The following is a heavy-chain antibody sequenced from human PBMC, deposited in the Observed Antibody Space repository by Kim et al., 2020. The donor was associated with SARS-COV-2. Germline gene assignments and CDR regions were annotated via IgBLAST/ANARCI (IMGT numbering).Heavy chain of an antibody. D-gene: IGHD3-3*01. CDR2: IKSKTDGGTT. Sequence: GGSLRLSCAASGFTFSNAWMSWVRQAPGKGLEWVGRIKSKTDGGTTDYAAPVKGRFTISRDDSKNTLYLQMNSLKTEDTAVYYCTTDRVESITIFGVVIDDYYYGMDVWGQGTTVTVSS. J-gene: IGHJ6*02. CDR1: GFTFSNAW. V-gene: IGHV3-15*01. CDR3: TTDRVESITIFGVVIDDYYYGMDV.